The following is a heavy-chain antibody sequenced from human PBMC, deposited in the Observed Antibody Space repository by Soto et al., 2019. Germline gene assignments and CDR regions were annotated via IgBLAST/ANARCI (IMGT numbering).Heavy chain of an antibody. CDR2: IIPIFGTA. J-gene: IGHJ5*02. CDR3: ASLSSGYSSSWYWFEP. Sequence: SVNVSGNASGVAFRRYSISWVRQSPGQGLEWMGGIIPIFGTANYAQKFQGRVTITADESTSTAYMELSSLRSEDTAVYYCASLSSGYSSSWYWFEPWAQGPLVTV. V-gene: IGHV1-69*13. D-gene: IGHD6-13*01. CDR1: GVAFRRYS.